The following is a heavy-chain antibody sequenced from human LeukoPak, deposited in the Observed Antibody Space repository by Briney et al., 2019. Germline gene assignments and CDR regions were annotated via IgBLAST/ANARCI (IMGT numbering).Heavy chain of an antibody. V-gene: IGHV1-46*01. CDR2: INPSGGST. CDR3: ARGRTARVMRRAFDI. D-gene: IGHD2-21*01. Sequence: ASVKVSCKASGYTFTSYYMHWVRQAPGQGLEWMGIINPSGGSTSYAQKFQGRVTMTRDMSTSTVYMELSSLRSEDTAVYYCARGRTARVMRRAFDIWGQGTMVTVYS. J-gene: IGHJ3*02. CDR1: GYTFTSYY.